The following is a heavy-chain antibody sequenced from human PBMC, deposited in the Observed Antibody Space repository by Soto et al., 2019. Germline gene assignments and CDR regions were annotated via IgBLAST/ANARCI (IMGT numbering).Heavy chain of an antibody. Sequence: GGSLRPSCAASGFTFSSHSMNWVRQAPGKGLEWVSSISRTSDYIYYADSVKGRFTISRDNAKNSLYLQMNSLRAEDTAVYYCARLMTTVTDSDYWGQGTLVTVSS. V-gene: IGHV3-21*01. J-gene: IGHJ4*02. CDR3: ARLMTTVTDSDY. CDR1: GFTFSSHS. CDR2: ISRTSDYI. D-gene: IGHD4-17*01.